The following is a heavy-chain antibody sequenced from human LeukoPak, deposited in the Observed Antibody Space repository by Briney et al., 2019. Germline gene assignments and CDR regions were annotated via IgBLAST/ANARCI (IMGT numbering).Heavy chain of an antibody. CDR1: GFTFSSYS. Sequence: GGSLRLSCAASGFTFSSYSMNWVRQAPGKGLEWVSSISSSSSYIYYADSVKGRFTISRDNAKNSLYLQMNSLRAEDTAVYYCARTVIAAAGSSKNWFDPWGQGTLVTVSS. V-gene: IGHV3-21*06. D-gene: IGHD6-13*01. CDR2: ISSSSSYI. CDR3: ARTVIAAAGSSKNWFDP. J-gene: IGHJ5*02.